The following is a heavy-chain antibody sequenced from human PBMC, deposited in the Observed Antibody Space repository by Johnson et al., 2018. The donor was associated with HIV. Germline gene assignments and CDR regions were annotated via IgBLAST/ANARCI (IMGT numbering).Heavy chain of an antibody. J-gene: IGHJ3*02. Sequence: QVQLVESGGGVVQPGRSLRLSCAASGFTFSSYAMHWVRQAPAKGLEWVAVISYDGSYKYYADSVKGRFTISRDNSKNTLYLQMNSLRAEDTAVYFCAKERMGLAYCGGDCWEDAFDIWGQGTMVTVSS. CDR2: ISYDGSYK. CDR3: AKERMGLAYCGGDCWEDAFDI. D-gene: IGHD2-21*01. V-gene: IGHV3-30*04. CDR1: GFTFSSYA.